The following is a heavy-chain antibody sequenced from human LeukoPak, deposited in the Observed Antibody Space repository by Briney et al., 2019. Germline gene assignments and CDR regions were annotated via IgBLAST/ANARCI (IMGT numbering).Heavy chain of an antibody. D-gene: IGHD3-10*01. Sequence: GRSLRLSCAASGFTFSSFGMHWVRQAPGKGLEWVAVISSDGSNAYYADSVKGRFTMSRDNSKNTLFVQMNSLRAEDTAVYYCAKDLSGRKGPFDYWGQGTLVTVSS. V-gene: IGHV3-30*18. CDR3: AKDLSGRKGPFDY. J-gene: IGHJ4*02. CDR2: ISSDGSNA. CDR1: GFTFSSFG.